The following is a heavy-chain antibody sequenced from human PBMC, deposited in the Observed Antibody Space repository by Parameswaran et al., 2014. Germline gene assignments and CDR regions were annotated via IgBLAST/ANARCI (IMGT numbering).Heavy chain of an antibody. CDR1: GGTFSSYA. D-gene: IGHD4-17*01. Sequence: SVKVSCKASGGTFSSYAISWVRQAPGQGLEWMGGIIPIFGTANYAQKFQGRVTITADESTSTAYMELSSLRSEDTAVYYCAREVLDYGDLEYYFDYWGQGTLVTVSS. V-gene: IGHV1-69*13. CDR3: AREVLDYGDLEYYFDY. CDR2: IIPIFGTA. J-gene: IGHJ4*02.